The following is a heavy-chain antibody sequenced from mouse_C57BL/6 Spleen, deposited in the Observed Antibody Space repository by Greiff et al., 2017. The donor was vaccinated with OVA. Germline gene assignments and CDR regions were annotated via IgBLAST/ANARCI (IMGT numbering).Heavy chain of an antibody. D-gene: IGHD4-1*01. CDR1: GYTFTDYE. V-gene: IGHV1-15*01. J-gene: IGHJ2*01. CDR3: TRTGTVDY. Sequence: VQLQESGAELVRPGASVTLSCKASGYTFTDYEMHWVKQTPVHGLEWIGAIDPETGGTAYNQKFKGKAILTADKSSSTAYMELRSLTSEDSAVYYCTRTGTVDYWGQGTTLTVSS. CDR2: IDPETGGT.